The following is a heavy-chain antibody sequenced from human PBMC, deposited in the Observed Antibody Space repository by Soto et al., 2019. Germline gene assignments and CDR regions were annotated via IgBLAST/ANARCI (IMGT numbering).Heavy chain of an antibody. D-gene: IGHD3-10*01. Sequence: LRLSCGASGFTFSNYWTHWVRQAPGEGLVWVARISGDGSFTRFADSVKGRFTTSRDNAKNTLYLQMSSLRVDDTAVYYCARVGGGSGNFDYWGQGALVTVSS. J-gene: IGHJ4*02. CDR1: GFTFSNYW. CDR2: ISGDGSFT. CDR3: ARVGGGSGNFDY. V-gene: IGHV3-74*01.